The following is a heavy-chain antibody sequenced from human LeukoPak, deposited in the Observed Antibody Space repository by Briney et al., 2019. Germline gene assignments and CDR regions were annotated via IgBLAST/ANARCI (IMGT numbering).Heavy chain of an antibody. CDR3: ARGNRITMVRGVTTNWFDP. Sequence: SETLSLTCTVSGGSISSYYWSWIRQPPGKGLEWIGYIYYSGSTNYSPSLKSRVTTSVDTSKSQFSLRLSSVTAADTAVYYCARGNRITMVRGVTTNWFDPWGQGTLVTVSS. J-gene: IGHJ5*02. V-gene: IGHV4-59*08. CDR2: IYYSGST. D-gene: IGHD3-10*01. CDR1: GGSISSYY.